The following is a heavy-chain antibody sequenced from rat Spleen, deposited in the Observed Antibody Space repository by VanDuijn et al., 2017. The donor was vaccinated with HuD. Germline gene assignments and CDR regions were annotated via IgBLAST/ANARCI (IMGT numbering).Heavy chain of an antibody. CDR1: GFTFSNYG. V-gene: IGHV5S23*01. D-gene: IGHD4-3*01. CDR3: AVAGYGY. CDR2: ISASGGST. Sequence: EVQLVESGGGLVQPGRSLKLSCAASGFTFSNYGMAWVRQAPTKGLEWVATISASGGSTYFRDSVKGRFTISRANSENTVYLQMNSLRSEETATDYCAVAGYGYWGQGVMVTVSS. J-gene: IGHJ2*01.